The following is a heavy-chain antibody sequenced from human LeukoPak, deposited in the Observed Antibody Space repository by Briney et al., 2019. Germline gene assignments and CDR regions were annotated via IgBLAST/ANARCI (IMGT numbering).Heavy chain of an antibody. J-gene: IGHJ1*01. Sequence: PSETLSLTCTVSGGSISSYYWGWIRQPPGKGLEWIGSIYHSGSTYHNPSLKSRVTISVDTSKNQFSLKLSSVTAADTAVYYCARGLTMIVVVTDTFQHWGQGTLVTVSS. CDR1: GGSISSYY. V-gene: IGHV4-38-2*02. D-gene: IGHD3-22*01. CDR3: ARGLTMIVVVTDTFQH. CDR2: IYHSGST.